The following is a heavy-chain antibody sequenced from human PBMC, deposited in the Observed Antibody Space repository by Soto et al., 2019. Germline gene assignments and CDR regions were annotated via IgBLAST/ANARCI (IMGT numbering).Heavy chain of an antibody. Sequence: ASETLSLTCSVSGGSINSYWWSWIRQPAGKGLEWIGRVYSSGTTDYSPSLNSRATMSVETSKNQFSLKLSSVTAADTAVYYCARDIGSYAYGEGYWGQGIQVTVSS. D-gene: IGHD3-10*01. CDR1: GGSINSYW. CDR3: ARDIGSYAYGEGY. J-gene: IGHJ4*02. V-gene: IGHV4-4*07. CDR2: VYSSGTT.